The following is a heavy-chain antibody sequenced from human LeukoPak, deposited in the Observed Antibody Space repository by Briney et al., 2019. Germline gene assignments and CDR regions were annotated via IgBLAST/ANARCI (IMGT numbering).Heavy chain of an antibody. J-gene: IGHJ4*02. Sequence: ASVKASCKASGYTFTSYGISWVRQAPGQGLEWMGWISAYNGNTNYAQKLQGRVTMTTDTSTSTAYMELRSLRSDDTAVYYCARDEYYDFWSGYYNGLYYFDYWGQGTLVTVSS. CDR1: GYTFTSYG. CDR2: ISAYNGNT. CDR3: ARDEYYDFWSGYYNGLYYFDY. V-gene: IGHV1-18*01. D-gene: IGHD3-3*01.